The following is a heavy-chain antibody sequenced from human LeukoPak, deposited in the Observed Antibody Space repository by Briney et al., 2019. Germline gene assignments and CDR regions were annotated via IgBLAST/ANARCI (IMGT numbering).Heavy chain of an antibody. V-gene: IGHV3-30*02. CDR3: AKDLLSTVTTILDY. J-gene: IGHJ4*02. D-gene: IGHD4-17*01. CDR2: IRYDGSNK. Sequence: TGGSLRLSCAASGFTFSSYGMHWVRQAPGKGLEWVAFIRYDGSNKYYADSVKGRFTISRDNSKNTLYLRMNSLRAEDTAVYYCAKDLLSTVTTILDYWGQGTLVTVSS. CDR1: GFTFSSYG.